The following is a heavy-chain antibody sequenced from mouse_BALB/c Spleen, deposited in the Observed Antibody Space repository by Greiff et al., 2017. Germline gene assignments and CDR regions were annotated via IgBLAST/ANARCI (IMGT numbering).Heavy chain of an antibody. J-gene: IGHJ4*01. CDR2: INSNGGST. V-gene: IGHV5-6-3*01. Sequence: EVQLQQSGGGLVQPGGSLKLSCAASGFTFSSYGMSWVRQTPDKRLELVATINSNGGSTYYPDSVKGRFTISRDNAKNTLYLQMSSLKSEDTAMYYCAREALLKAMDYWGQGTSVTVSS. D-gene: IGHD1-3*01. CDR1: GFTFSSYG. CDR3: AREALLKAMDY.